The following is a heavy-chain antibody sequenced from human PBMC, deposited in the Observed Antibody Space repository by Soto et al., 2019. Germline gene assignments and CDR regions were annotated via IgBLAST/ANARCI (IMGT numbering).Heavy chain of an antibody. CDR2: ISTTGGST. D-gene: IGHD1-1*01. Sequence: DVQVLESGGSLVQPGGSLRLSCAASGFTFNAYSLSWVRQAPGKGLQWVSAISTTGGSTYYADSVKGRFTISRDNSQNTLSLQMNSLRAEDTAVYYCARPDGATYNFRYWGQGTLVTVSS. CDR1: GFTFNAYS. V-gene: IGHV3-23*01. J-gene: IGHJ4*02. CDR3: ARPDGATYNFRY.